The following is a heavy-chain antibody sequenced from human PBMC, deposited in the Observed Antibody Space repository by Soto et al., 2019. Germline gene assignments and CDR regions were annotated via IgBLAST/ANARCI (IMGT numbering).Heavy chain of an antibody. CDR1: GGTFSSYA. Sequence: QVQLVQSGAEVKKPGSSVKVSCKASGGTFSSYAISWVRQAPGQGLEWMGGIIPIFGTANYAQKFQGRVTITADESTSTAYMELSSLRSEDTAVYYCARGSYYYDGSGYYRMCYWGQGTLVTISS. V-gene: IGHV1-69*01. D-gene: IGHD3-22*01. J-gene: IGHJ4*02. CDR2: IIPIFGTA. CDR3: ARGSYYYDGSGYYRMCY.